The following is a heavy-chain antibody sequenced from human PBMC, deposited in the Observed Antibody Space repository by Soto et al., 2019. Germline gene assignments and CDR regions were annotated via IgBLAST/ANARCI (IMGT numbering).Heavy chain of an antibody. J-gene: IGHJ6*01. V-gene: IGHV3-72*01. CDR1: GFTFSDHY. D-gene: IGHD6-13*01. Sequence: GGSLRLSCASSGFTFSDHYMDWVRQAPGKGLEWVGRSRNKANSYTTEYAASVKGRFTISRDDSMNSVYLQTNSLKIEDTAVYYCARGAAAHLGEYYYYGMDVWGQGTKVSVSS. CDR2: SRNKANSYTT. CDR3: ARGAAAHLGEYYYYGMDV.